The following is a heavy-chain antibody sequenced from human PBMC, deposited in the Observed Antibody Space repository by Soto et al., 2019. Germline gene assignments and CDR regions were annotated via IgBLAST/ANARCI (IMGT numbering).Heavy chain of an antibody. CDR2: IYWDDDK. CDR3: ANSLYEYVWGTNWGHP. V-gene: IGHV2-5*02. D-gene: IGHD3-16*01. Sequence: SGPTMVNPTQTLTLTCPFPGFSLRTSGVGVGWIRQPPGKALEWLALIYWDDDKRYSPSLKSRLTITKDTSKNQVVLTMTNMEPVDTATYYCANSLYEYVWGTNWGHPWGQGTLVTVS. CDR1: GFSLRTSGVG. J-gene: IGHJ5*02.